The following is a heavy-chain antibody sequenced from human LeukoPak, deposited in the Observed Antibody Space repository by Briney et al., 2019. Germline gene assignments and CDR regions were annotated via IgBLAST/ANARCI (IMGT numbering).Heavy chain of an antibody. Sequence: GGSLRLSCAASGFTVSSNYMTWVRQAPGKGLEWVSLIYIGDSTFYADSVKGRFTISRDSSKNTLFLQMNSLRAEDTAVYYCASARSPTRGSPGDYWGQGTLVTVSS. CDR2: IYIGDST. CDR1: GFTVSSNY. CDR3: ASARSPTRGSPGDY. J-gene: IGHJ4*02. V-gene: IGHV3-66*01.